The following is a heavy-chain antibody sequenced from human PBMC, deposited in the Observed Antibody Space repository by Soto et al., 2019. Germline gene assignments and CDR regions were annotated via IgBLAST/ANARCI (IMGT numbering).Heavy chain of an antibody. D-gene: IGHD6-19*01. CDR3: TREQSDDNYFDP. CDR2: IYYSGGT. Sequence: SETLSLTCTASGATLSSGDYFYTWVPQPPGKGLESLGYIYYSGGTHYNPSLKRRVTISLDKSKSQFSLSLISVTAADTAVYYCTREQSDDNYFDPWGQGTLVTVS. CDR1: GATLSSGDYF. J-gene: IGHJ5*02. V-gene: IGHV4-61*08.